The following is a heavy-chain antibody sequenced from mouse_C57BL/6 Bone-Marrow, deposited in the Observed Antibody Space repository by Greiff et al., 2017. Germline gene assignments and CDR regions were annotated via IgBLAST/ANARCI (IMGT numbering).Heavy chain of an antibody. V-gene: IGHV1-82*01. D-gene: IGHD1-1*01. Sequence: QVQLQQSGPELVKPGASVKISCKASGYAFSSSWMNWVKQRPGKGLEWIGRIYPGDGDTNYNGKFKGKATLTADKSSSTAYRQLSSLTSEDSAVYFCASYYYGSSWGQGTLVTVSA. CDR1: GYAFSSSW. J-gene: IGHJ3*01. CDR2: IYPGDGDT. CDR3: ASYYYGSS.